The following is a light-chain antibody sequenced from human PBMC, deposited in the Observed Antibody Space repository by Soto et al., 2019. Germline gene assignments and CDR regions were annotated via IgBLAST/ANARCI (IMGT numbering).Light chain of an antibody. J-gene: IGKJ1*01. CDR3: QQYNSAWP. V-gene: IGKV1-5*01. CDR2: DAS. CDR1: QSISSW. Sequence: DVQMTQSPSTLSASVGDRVTMTCRASQSISSWLAWYQQKPGKAPKLLIYDASSLESGVTSRFSGSGSGTQFTLNISSLQPDDFATYYCQQYNSAWPFGQGTKLDIK.